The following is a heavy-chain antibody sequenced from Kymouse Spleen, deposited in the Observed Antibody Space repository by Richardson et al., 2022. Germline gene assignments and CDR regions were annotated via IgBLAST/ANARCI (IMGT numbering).Heavy chain of an antibody. CDR3: TTERNYEVRGVIIY. D-gene: IGHD3-10*01. J-gene: IGHJ4*02. V-gene: IGHV3-15*01. CDR1: GFTFSNAW. Sequence: EVQLVESGGGLVKPGGSLRLSCAASGFTFSNAWMSWVRQAPGKGLEWVGRIKSKTDGGTTDYAAPVKGRFTISRDDSKNTLYLQMNSLKTEDTAVYYCTTERNYEVRGVIIYWGQGTLVTVSS. CDR2: IKSKTDGGTT.